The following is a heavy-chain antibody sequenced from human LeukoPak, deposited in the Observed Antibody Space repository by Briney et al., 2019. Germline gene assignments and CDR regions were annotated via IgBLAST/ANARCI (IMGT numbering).Heavy chain of an antibody. Sequence: GGSLRLSCAASGFTFSRDWMTWVRQAPGKGLEWLANIKEDGSDKYYVDSVEGRFTISRDNAKNSLYLQMNSLRAEDTAVYYCARDHAMAVAGLIDYWGQGALVTVSS. CDR2: IKEDGSDK. D-gene: IGHD6-19*01. J-gene: IGHJ4*02. V-gene: IGHV3-7*01. CDR3: ARDHAMAVAGLIDY. CDR1: GFTFSRDW.